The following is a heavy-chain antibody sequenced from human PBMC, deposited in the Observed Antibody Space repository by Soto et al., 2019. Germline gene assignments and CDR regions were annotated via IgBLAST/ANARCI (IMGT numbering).Heavy chain of an antibody. CDR1: GGSISSGGYY. CDR2: IYYSGST. D-gene: IGHD3-22*01. J-gene: IGHJ4*02. V-gene: IGHV4-31*03. Sequence: SETLSLTCTVSGGSISSGGYYWSWIRQHPGKGLEWIGYIYYSGSTYYNPSLKSRVTISVDTSKNQFSLKLSSVTAADTAVYYCARSVGSVVVTLDYWGQGTLVTVSS. CDR3: ARSVGSVVVTLDY.